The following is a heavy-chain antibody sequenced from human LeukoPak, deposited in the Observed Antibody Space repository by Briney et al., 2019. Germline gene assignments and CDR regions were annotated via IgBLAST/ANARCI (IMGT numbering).Heavy chain of an antibody. Sequence: SETLSLTCAVSGGSISSGGYSWSWIRQPPGKGLEWIGYIYHSGSTYYNPSLKSRVTISVDRSKNQFSLKLSSVTAADTAVYYCARDSRSYGDYPGASNPFDIWGQGTMVTVSS. CDR2: IYHSGST. D-gene: IGHD4-17*01. CDR1: GGSISSGGYS. J-gene: IGHJ3*02. CDR3: ARDSRSYGDYPGASNPFDI. V-gene: IGHV4-30-2*01.